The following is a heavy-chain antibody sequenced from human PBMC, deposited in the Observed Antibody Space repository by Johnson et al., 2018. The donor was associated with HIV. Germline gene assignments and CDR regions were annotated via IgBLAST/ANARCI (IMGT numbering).Heavy chain of an antibody. J-gene: IGHJ3*02. D-gene: IGHD2-15*01. Sequence: QVQLVESGGGLVQPGGSLRLSCAASGFTFSRYAMHWVRQAPGKGLEWVSPISGSTIYYADSVKGRFTIPRDNSKNTLYLQMNSLRAEDTAVYYCASYCSGGSCYSVWQKNYAFDIWGRGTLVTVSS. CDR1: GFTFSRYA. CDR2: ISGSTI. CDR3: ASYCSGGSCYSVWQKNYAFDI. V-gene: IGHV3-64*04.